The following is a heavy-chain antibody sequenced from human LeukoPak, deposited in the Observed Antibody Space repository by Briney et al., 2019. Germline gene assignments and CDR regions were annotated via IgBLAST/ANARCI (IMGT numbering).Heavy chain of an antibody. D-gene: IGHD3-16*02. CDR1: GFSLSTSGMC. Sequence: ESGPALVKPTQTLTLTCTFSGFSLSTSGMCVSWIRQPPGKALEWLALIDWDDVKYYSTSLKTRLTISKDTSKNQVVLTMTNMDPVDTGTYYCARILPSPHRDIVFDSWAREPWSPSPQ. J-gene: IGHJ4*02. CDR2: IDWDDVK. CDR3: ARILPSPHRDIVFDS. V-gene: IGHV2-70*01.